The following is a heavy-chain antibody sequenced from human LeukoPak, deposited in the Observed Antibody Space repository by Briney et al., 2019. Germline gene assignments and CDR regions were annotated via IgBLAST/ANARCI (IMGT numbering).Heavy chain of an antibody. J-gene: IGHJ4*02. Sequence: QAGGSLRLSCAASGFTVCHNYMIWVRQAPGKGLEWVSVIYSAGTTYYADSVKGRFTISRQNPENTLFLQMNSLRPEDTAVYYCARVLGYDSSGYYRGYFDCWGQGTLVTVSS. CDR2: IYSAGTT. D-gene: IGHD3-22*01. V-gene: IGHV3-53*04. CDR3: ARVLGYDSSGYYRGYFDC. CDR1: GFTVCHNY.